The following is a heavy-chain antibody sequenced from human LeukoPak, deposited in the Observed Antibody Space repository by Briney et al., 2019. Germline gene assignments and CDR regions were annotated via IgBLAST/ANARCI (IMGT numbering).Heavy chain of an antibody. CDR1: GFTFINYG. CDR3: ARDPDRSGFDY. V-gene: IGHV3-33*07. CDR2: VWYDGNNR. J-gene: IGHJ4*02. Sequence: GGSLRLSCAASGFTFINYGMYWVRQAPGKGLEWVATVWYDGNNRYYADSVKGRFTISRDNSKNTLYLQMNSLRAEDTAIYFCARDPDRSGFDYWGQGTLVTVSS. D-gene: IGHD1-14*01.